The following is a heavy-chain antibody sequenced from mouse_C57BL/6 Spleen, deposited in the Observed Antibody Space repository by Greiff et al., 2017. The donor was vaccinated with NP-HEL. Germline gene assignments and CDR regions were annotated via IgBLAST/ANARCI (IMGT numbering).Heavy chain of an antibody. J-gene: IGHJ4*01. D-gene: IGHD1-1*01. CDR1: GYTFTSYW. Sequence: QVQLQQPGAELVKPGASVKLSCKASGYTFTSYWMQWVKQRPGQGLEWIGEIDPSDSYTNYNQKFKGKATLTVDTSSSTAYMQLSSLTSEDSAVYYCARARGVYGLYAMDYWGQGTSVTVSS. V-gene: IGHV1-50*01. CDR2: IDPSDSYT. CDR3: ARARGVYGLYAMDY.